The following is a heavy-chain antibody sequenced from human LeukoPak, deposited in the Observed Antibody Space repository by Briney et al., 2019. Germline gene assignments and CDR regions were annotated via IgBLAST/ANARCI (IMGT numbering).Heavy chain of an antibody. D-gene: IGHD4-23*01. V-gene: IGHV4-34*01. CDR1: GEAFTGYY. J-gene: IGHJ4*02. CDR3: ATSYGGHGNVFDY. CDR2: VNHAESS. Sequence: SETLSLTCAVPGEAFTGYYWSWVRQPPGKGLEWIGEVNHAESSSYNPSLKSRLTMSVDASKNQFSLRSNSVTAADTAVYYCATSYGGHGNVFDYWGQGTLVTVSS.